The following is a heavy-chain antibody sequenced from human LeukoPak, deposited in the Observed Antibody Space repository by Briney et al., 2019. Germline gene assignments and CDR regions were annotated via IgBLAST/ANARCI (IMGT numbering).Heavy chain of an antibody. CDR1: GGSISSYY. D-gene: IGHD6-25*01. CDR2: IHTSGSS. CDR3: AIGSSSGWSYADF. Sequence: SETLSLTCTVSGGSISSYYWSWIRQPAGKGLEWIGRIHTSGSSDYNPSLRSRVTLSLDKSKNHFSLNLNSVTAADTAVYYCAIGSSSGWSYADFWDQGTLVTVSS. J-gene: IGHJ4*02. V-gene: IGHV4-4*07.